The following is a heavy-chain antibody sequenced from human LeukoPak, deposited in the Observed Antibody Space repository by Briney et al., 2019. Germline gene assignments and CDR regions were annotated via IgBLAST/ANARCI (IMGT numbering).Heavy chain of an antibody. CDR2: IYSGGST. V-gene: IGHV3-53*01. CDR3: ARDSLFNWNDGAFDI. J-gene: IGHJ3*02. CDR1: GLTVSSNY. D-gene: IGHD1-20*01. Sequence: GGSLRLSCAASGLTVSSNYMSWVRQAPGKGLEWVSVIYSGGSTYYADSVKGRFTISRDNSKNTLYLQMNSLRAEDTAVYYCARDSLFNWNDGAFDIWGQGTMVTVSS.